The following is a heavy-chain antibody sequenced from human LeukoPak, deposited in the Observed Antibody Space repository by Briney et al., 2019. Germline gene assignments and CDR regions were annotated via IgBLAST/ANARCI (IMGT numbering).Heavy chain of an antibody. CDR3: ATKYSSSWCGVDY. CDR1: GFTFSSYS. Sequence: GGSLRLSCAASGFTFSSYSMNWVRQAPGKGLEWVSSISSSSSYIYYADSVKGRFTISRDNAKNSLYLQMNSLRAEDTAVYYCATKYSSSWCGVDYWGQGTLVTVSS. CDR2: ISSSSSYI. J-gene: IGHJ4*02. V-gene: IGHV3-21*01. D-gene: IGHD6-13*01.